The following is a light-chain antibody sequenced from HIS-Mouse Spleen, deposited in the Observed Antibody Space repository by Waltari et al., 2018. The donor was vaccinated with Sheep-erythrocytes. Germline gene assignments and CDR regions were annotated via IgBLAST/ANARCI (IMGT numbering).Light chain of an antibody. J-gene: IGLJ2*01. Sequence: SYELTQPPSVSVSPGQTASITCSGDKLGDKYACWYQQKPGQSPVLVIYQDSKRPSGIPERCSGSNSGNTATLTISGTQAMDEADYYCQVWDSSSDHVVFGGGTKLTVL. CDR3: QVWDSSSDHVV. CDR1: KLGDKY. V-gene: IGLV3-1*01. CDR2: QDS.